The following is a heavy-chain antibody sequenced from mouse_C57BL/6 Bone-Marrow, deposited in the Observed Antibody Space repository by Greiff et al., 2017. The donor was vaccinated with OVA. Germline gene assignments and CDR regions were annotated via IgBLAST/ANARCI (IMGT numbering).Heavy chain of an antibody. Sequence: QVQLQQPGTDLVKPGASVKLSCKASGYTFTSYWMHWVKQRPGQGLEWIGNINPSNGGTNYNEKFKSKATLTVDKSSSTAYMQLSSLTSEDSAVDYGARDYYGSSHYFDYWGQGTTLTVSS. D-gene: IGHD1-1*01. CDR2: INPSNGGT. CDR3: ARDYYGSSHYFDY. V-gene: IGHV1-53*01. CDR1: GYTFTSYW. J-gene: IGHJ2*01.